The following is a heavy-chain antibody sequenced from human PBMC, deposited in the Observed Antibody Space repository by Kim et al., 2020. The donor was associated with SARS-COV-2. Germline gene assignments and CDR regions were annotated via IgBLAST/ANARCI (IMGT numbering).Heavy chain of an antibody. J-gene: IGHJ4*02. CDR3: AGDPVTPVIPYNY. V-gene: IGHV4-39*07. Sequence: YYHPSLDTRLTISLDTSKNQFSLRLTSVTAADAAVYYCAGDPVTPVIPYNYWGQGIMVTVSS. D-gene: IGHD4-4*01.